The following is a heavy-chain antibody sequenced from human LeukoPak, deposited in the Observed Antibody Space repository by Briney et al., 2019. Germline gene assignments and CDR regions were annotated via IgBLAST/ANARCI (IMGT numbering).Heavy chain of an antibody. CDR3: AKARRALAAAGTPIDY. CDR2: ISYDGSNK. CDR1: GFTFSSYG. Sequence: PGGSLRLSCAAFGFTFSSYGMHWVRQAPGKGLEWVAVISYDGSNKYYADSVKGRFTISRDNSKNTLYLQMNSLRAEDTAVYYCAKARRALAAAGTPIDYWGQGTLVTVSS. V-gene: IGHV3-30*18. D-gene: IGHD6-13*01. J-gene: IGHJ4*02.